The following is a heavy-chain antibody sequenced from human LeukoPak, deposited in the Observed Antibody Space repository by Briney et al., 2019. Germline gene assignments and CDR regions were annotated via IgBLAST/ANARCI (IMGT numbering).Heavy chain of an antibody. D-gene: IGHD4-17*01. Sequence: SETLSLTCTVSGGSISSSTYYWGWIRQPPGKGLEWIGSIYYSGSTNYNPSLKSRVTISVDTSKNQFSLKLSSVTAADTAVYYCARGGHYGDWPSFDYWGQGTLVTVSS. V-gene: IGHV4-39*07. CDR2: IYYSGST. CDR3: ARGGHYGDWPSFDY. J-gene: IGHJ4*02. CDR1: GGSISSSTYY.